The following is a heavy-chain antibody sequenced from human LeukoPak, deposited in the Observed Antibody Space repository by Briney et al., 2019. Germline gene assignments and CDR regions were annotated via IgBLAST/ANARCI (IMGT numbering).Heavy chain of an antibody. Sequence: GDSVKVSCKASGYTFTAYYMHWVRQAPGQGLEWMGWINPNSGGTNFAQKFQGRVTMTRDTSISTAYMEVTRLRSDDTAVYYCARPSIVGTGYYAMDVWGQGTTVTVSS. J-gene: IGHJ6*02. CDR1: GYTFTAYY. CDR2: INPNSGGT. CDR3: ARPSIVGTGYYAMDV. D-gene: IGHD6-6*01. V-gene: IGHV1-2*02.